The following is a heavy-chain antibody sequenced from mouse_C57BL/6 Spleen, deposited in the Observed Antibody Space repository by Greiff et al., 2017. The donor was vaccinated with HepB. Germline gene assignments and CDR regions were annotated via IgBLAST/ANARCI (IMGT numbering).Heavy chain of an antibody. CDR1: GYTFTSYW. CDR3: AMDYGSRDAMDY. CDR2: IHPSDSDT. D-gene: IGHD1-1*01. J-gene: IGHJ4*01. Sequence: QVQLQQPGAELVKPGASVKVSCKASGYTFTSYWMHWVKQRPGQGLEWIGRIHPSDSDTNYNQKFKGKATLTVDKSSSTAYMQLSSLTSEDSAVYYCAMDYGSRDAMDYWGQGTSVTVSS. V-gene: IGHV1-74*01.